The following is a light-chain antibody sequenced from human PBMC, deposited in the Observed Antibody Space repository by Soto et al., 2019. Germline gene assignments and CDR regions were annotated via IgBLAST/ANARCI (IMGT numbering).Light chain of an antibody. CDR1: HAISNW. V-gene: IGKV1-12*02. J-gene: IGKJ4*02. CDR3: QHGNSLPSS. Sequence: DLQMTQSPSSVSASVGDRVTITCRASHAISNWLAWYQQNPGKAPKLLIYAAYSLQSGVPSRFSGSGSGTYFSLSVSSVQAEDRAACCCQHGNSLPSSFGGGTKVEIK. CDR2: AAY.